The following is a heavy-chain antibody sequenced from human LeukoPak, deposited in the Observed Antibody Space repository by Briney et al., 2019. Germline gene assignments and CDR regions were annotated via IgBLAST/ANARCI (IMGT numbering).Heavy chain of an antibody. CDR3: ATYSVGANHYYFDY. CDR1: GFTFDDYA. J-gene: IGHJ4*02. D-gene: IGHD1-26*01. V-gene: IGHV3-9*01. Sequence: PGGSLRLSCAASGFTFDDYAMHWVRQAPGKGLEWVSGISWNSGSIGYADSVKGRFTISRDNSKNTLYLQMSSLRPKDTAVYYCATYSVGANHYYFDYWGQGTLVTVSS. CDR2: ISWNSGSI.